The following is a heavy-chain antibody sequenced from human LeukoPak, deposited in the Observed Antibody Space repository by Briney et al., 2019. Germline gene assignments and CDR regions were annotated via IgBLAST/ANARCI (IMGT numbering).Heavy chain of an antibody. D-gene: IGHD1-26*01. Sequence: GGSLRLSCAASGFTFSSYWMSWVRQAPGKGLEWVANIKQDGSEKYYVDSVKGRFTISRDNAKNSLYLQMNSLRAEDTAVYYCAGVIVGADLYYYYGMDVWGQGTTVTVSS. J-gene: IGHJ6*02. CDR3: AGVIVGADLYYYYGMDV. V-gene: IGHV3-7*01. CDR2: IKQDGSEK. CDR1: GFTFSSYW.